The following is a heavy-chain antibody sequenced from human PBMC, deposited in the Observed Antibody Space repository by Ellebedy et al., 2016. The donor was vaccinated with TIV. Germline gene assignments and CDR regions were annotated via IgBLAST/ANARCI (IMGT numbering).Heavy chain of an antibody. CDR3: ARHAVGEGATLEY. CDR1: GFTFSSYG. D-gene: IGHD1-26*01. J-gene: IGHJ4*02. Sequence: GESLKISCAASGFTFSSYGMHWVRQAPGKGLEWVAVIWYDGSNNYYADSVKGRFTISRDNSKNTLYLQMNSLRAEDTAVYYCARHAVGEGATLEYWGQGTLVTDSS. V-gene: IGHV3-33*01. CDR2: IWYDGSNN.